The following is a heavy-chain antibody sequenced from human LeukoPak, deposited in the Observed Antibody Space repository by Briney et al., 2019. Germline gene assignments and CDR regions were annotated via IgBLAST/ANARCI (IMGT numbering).Heavy chain of an antibody. V-gene: IGHV5-51*01. J-gene: IGHJ3*02. Sequence: GESLKISCKGSGYSFTDYWIGWVRQMPGEGLQWMGIIYPDDSDIRYSPYFQGQVTISADKSIITAYLQWSSLKASDTAMYYCARHGRGSRSPNAFDIWGQGTMVTVSS. CDR2: IYPDDSDI. D-gene: IGHD3-10*01. CDR3: ARHGRGSRSPNAFDI. CDR1: GYSFTDYW.